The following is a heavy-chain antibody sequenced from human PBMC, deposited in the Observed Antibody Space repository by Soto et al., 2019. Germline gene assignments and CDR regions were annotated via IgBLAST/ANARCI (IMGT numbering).Heavy chain of an antibody. V-gene: IGHV3-23*01. CDR3: AAPGFDY. J-gene: IGHJ4*02. CDR2: ISGSGGST. D-gene: IGHD6-13*01. Sequence: GGSLRLSCAASGFTFSSYAMSWVRQAPGKGLEWVSSISGSGGSTYYADSVKGRFTTSRDNSKNTLYLHMNSLRAEDTAVYYVAAPGFDYWGQGTLVTVSS. CDR1: GFTFSSYA.